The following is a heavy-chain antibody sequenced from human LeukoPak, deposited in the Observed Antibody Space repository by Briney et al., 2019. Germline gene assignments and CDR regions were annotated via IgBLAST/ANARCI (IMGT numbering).Heavy chain of an antibody. V-gene: IGHV3-23*01. Sequence: GGSLRLSCAASGFTFSSYAMSWVRQAPGKGLEWVSAISGSGGSTYYADSVKGRFTISRDNSKNTLYLQMNSLRAEDTAVYYCALIYGSGSYQPLDYWGQGTLVTLSS. CDR1: GFTFSSYA. J-gene: IGHJ4*02. D-gene: IGHD3-10*01. CDR3: ALIYGSGSYQPLDY. CDR2: ISGSGGST.